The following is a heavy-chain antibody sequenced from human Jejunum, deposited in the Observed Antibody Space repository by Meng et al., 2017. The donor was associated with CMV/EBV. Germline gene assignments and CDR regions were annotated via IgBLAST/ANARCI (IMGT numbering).Heavy chain of an antibody. Sequence: VRVAEAGPGLVRPWVTVELSRTGSGGAGSEFGRPGYPPDAGMGLEWIGGSNATRTVSYRPSLESPVTISPGTSKTHVFLKLYAVTSADTAVYHCASTFRENSNGYDSWGQGTLVTVSS. CDR1: GGAGSEFG. D-gene: IGHD3-22*01. CDR2: SNATRTV. V-gene: IGHV4-4*07. CDR3: ASTFRENSNGYDS. J-gene: IGHJ5*01.